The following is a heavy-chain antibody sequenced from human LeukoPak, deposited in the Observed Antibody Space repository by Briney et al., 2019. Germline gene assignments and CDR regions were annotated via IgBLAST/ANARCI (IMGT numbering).Heavy chain of an antibody. J-gene: IGHJ4*02. CDR3: ARVSTYFGVVTDFDY. D-gene: IGHD3-3*01. Sequence: ASVTVSCKASGYTFTSYDINWVRQATGQGLEWMGWMNPNSGNTGYAQKFQGRVIMTRNTSISTAYMELSSLRSEDTAVYYCARVSTYFGVVTDFDYWGQGTLVTVSS. CDR2: MNPNSGNT. CDR1: GYTFTSYD. V-gene: IGHV1-8*01.